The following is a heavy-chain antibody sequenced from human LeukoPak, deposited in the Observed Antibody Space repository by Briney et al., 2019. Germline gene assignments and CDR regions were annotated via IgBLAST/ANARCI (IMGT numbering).Heavy chain of an antibody. Sequence: SETLSLTCAVYGGSFSGYYWSWIRQPPGKGLEWIGEINHSGSTNYNPSLKSRVTISVDTSKNQLSLKLSSVTAADTAVYYCARVPTGSPDAFDIWGQGTMVTVSS. V-gene: IGHV4-34*01. D-gene: IGHD2-15*01. J-gene: IGHJ3*02. CDR3: ARVPTGSPDAFDI. CDR2: INHSGST. CDR1: GGSFSGYY.